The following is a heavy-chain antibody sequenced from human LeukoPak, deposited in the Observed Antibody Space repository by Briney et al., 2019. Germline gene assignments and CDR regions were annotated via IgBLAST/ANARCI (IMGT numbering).Heavy chain of an antibody. D-gene: IGHD6-13*01. CDR1: GFTFSSYA. V-gene: IGHV3-33*05. J-gene: IGHJ4*02. CDR2: ISYDGRNN. CDR3: AMGTIAAAGYYYLAY. Sequence: GGSLRLSCAASGFTFSSYAMHWVRQGPGKGLEWLAIISYDGRNNHYGDSVKGRFTISRDNSKNTLHLQMNSLRAEDTAVYYCAMGTIAAAGYYYLAYWGQGTQVTVSS.